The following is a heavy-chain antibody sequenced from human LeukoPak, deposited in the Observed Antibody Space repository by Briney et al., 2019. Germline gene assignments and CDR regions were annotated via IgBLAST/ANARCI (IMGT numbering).Heavy chain of an antibody. V-gene: IGHV1-46*03. CDR2: INPSGGST. CDR3: ARVTDDSSGYLPNSWFDP. CDR1: GYTFTSYG. Sequence: ASVKVSCKASGYTFTSYGISWVRQAPGQGLEWMGIINPSGGSTSYAQKSQGRVTMTRDTSTSTVYMELSSLRSEDTAVYYCARVTDDSSGYLPNSWFDPWGQGTLVTVSS. J-gene: IGHJ5*02. D-gene: IGHD3-22*01.